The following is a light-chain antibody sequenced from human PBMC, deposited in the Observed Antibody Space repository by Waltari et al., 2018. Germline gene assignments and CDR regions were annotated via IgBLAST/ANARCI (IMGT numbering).Light chain of an antibody. Sequence: QSALTQPASVSGSPGQSITISCSGTDRDVGSSDFVSWYQQHPGKAPHLIIYEVSNRPSGISNRFSASKSGNTASLTISGLQAEDEADYYCQSYDNRLSSLVVFGGGTKLTVL. CDR1: DRDVGSSDF. V-gene: IGLV2-14*01. CDR2: EVS. J-gene: IGLJ2*01. CDR3: QSYDNRLSSLVV.